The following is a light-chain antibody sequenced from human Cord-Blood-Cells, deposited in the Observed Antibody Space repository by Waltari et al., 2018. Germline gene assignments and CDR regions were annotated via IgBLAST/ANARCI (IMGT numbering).Light chain of an antibody. CDR3: QQSYSTPRT. J-gene: IGKJ1*01. CDR2: AAS. CDR1: QSISSY. Sequence: IQMTQSPSSLSASEGDRVTITCRASQSISSYLNWYQQKPGKAPKLLIYAASSLQSGVPSRFSGSGSGTDFTLTISSLQPEDFATYYCQQSYSTPRTFGQGTKVEIK. V-gene: IGKV1-39*01.